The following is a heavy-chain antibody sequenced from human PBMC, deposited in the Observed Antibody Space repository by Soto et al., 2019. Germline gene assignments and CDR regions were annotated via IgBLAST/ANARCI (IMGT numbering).Heavy chain of an antibody. V-gene: IGHV3-23*01. J-gene: IGHJ4*02. CDR1: GLTFGSRA. D-gene: IGHD2-15*01. CDR2: ITDTGGEA. Sequence: PGGSLRLSCVASGLTFGSRAMSWVRQSPGEGLEWVSTITDTGGEAKYADSVRGRLAISRDNSKNTLYLQMSTLRAEDSAIYFCVRGSKDSYPRSRIFDFWGRGTLVTVSS. CDR3: VRGSKDSYPRSRIFDF.